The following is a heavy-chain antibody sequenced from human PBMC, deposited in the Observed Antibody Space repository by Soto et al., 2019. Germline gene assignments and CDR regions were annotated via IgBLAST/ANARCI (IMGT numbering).Heavy chain of an antibody. CDR1: GYSISSGYY. D-gene: IGHD6-19*01. CDR3: AREGQWLVGWFDP. Sequence: PSETLSLTCAVSGYSISSGYYWGWIRQPPGKGLEWIGSIYHSGSTYYNPSLKSRVTISVDTSKNQFSLKLSSVTAADTAVYYCAREGQWLVGWFDPWGQGTLVTVSS. CDR2: IYHSGST. J-gene: IGHJ5*02. V-gene: IGHV4-38-2*02.